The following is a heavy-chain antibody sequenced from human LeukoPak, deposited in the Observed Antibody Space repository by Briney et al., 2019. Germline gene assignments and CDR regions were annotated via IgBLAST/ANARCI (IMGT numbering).Heavy chain of an antibody. CDR1: EYTFTDYY. V-gene: IGHV1-2*02. CDR3: ARAKANWGSGDY. Sequence: ASVKVSCKASEYTFTDYYVHWVRQAPGQGLEWMGWINPNTGGANCAQKFQGRVTMTRDMSISTGYLDLSGLRSDDTAVYYCARAKANWGSGDYWGQGTLVTVSS. CDR2: INPNTGGA. D-gene: IGHD7-27*01. J-gene: IGHJ4*02.